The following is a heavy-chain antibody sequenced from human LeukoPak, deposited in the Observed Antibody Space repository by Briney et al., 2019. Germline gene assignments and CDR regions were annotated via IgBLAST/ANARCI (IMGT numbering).Heavy chain of an antibody. CDR3: AKGAGSSGYYALDY. CDR2: ISGSGDST. V-gene: IGHV3-23*01. D-gene: IGHD3-22*01. J-gene: IGHJ4*02. Sequence: PGGSLRLSCAASGFTFDDYAMHWVRQAPGKGLEWVSAISGSGDSTYNADSVRGRFTISRDNSKNTLYLQMNSLRAGDTAVYYCAKGAGSSGYYALDYWGQGTLVTVSS. CDR1: GFTFDDYA.